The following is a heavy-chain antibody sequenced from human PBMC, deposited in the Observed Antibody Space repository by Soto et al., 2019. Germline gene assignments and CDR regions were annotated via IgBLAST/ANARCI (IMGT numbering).Heavy chain of an antibody. CDR2: ISYDGSNK. CDR1: GITFRSYG. D-gene: IGHD4-17*01. V-gene: IGHV3-30*03. J-gene: IGHJ6*02. Sequence: GGSLRLSCAASGITFRSYGMHWVRQAPGKGLEWVAVISYDGSNKYYGESVKGRFTISRDNSKNTLYLQMNSLRAEDTAVYYCARDRSNYGGNYYYGMDVWGQGTTVTVS. CDR3: ARDRSNYGGNYYYGMDV.